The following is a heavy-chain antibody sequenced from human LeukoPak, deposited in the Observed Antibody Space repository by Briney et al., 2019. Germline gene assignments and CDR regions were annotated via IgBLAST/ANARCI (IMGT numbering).Heavy chain of an antibody. CDR1: GFTFSSYA. CDR2: ISGSGGNT. CDR3: ARSEGVVTAHWFAY. Sequence: GGFLRLSCAASGFTFSSYAMNWVRQAPGKGLEWVSAISGSGGNTYYADSVKGRFTISRDNSKNTLYLQMNSLRAEDTAVYYCARSEGVVTAHWFAYWGQGTLVTVSS. V-gene: IGHV3-23*01. D-gene: IGHD2-21*02. J-gene: IGHJ4*02.